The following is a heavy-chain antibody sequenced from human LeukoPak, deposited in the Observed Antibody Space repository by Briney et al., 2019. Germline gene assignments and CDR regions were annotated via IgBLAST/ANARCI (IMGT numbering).Heavy chain of an antibody. CDR2: INPNSGGT. J-gene: IGHJ4*02. Sequence: ASVKVSCKASGYTLTSYYIHWVRQAPGQGLEWMGRINPNSGGTNYAQKFQGRVTMTRDTSISTAYMELSRLRSDDTAVYYCARDRRPLDYWGQGTLVTVSS. V-gene: IGHV1-2*06. CDR1: GYTLTSYY. CDR3: ARDRRPLDY.